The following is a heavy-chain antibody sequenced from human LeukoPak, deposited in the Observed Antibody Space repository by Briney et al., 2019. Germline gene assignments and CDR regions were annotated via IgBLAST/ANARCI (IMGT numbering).Heavy chain of an antibody. J-gene: IGHJ4*02. CDR3: ARTYGSGKGFDY. V-gene: IGHV3-20*04. CDR2: INWNGGST. CDR1: GFTFSSYW. D-gene: IGHD3-10*01. Sequence: GGTLRLSCAASGFTFSSYWMSWVRQAPGKGLEWVSGINWNGGSTGYADSVKGRFTISRDNAKNSLYLQMNSLRAEDTAVYYCARTYGSGKGFDYWGQGTLVTVSS.